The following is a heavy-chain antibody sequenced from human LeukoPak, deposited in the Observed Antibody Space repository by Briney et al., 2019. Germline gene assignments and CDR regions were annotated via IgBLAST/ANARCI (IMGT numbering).Heavy chain of an antibody. V-gene: IGHV4-59*01. D-gene: IGHD4-17*01. Sequence: SETLSLTCTVSGGSISHYYWSWIRQSPGKGLEWIGYIYYSGTTNYNPSLKSRVTISVDTSRKQFSLQLRSVTAADTAVYYCAREDPQTTVPEGVDVWGQGTTVIVSS. J-gene: IGHJ6*02. CDR1: GGSISHYY. CDR3: AREDPQTTVPEGVDV. CDR2: IYYSGTT.